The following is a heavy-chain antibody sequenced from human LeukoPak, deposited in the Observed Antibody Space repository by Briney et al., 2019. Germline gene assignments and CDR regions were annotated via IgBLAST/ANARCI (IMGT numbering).Heavy chain of an antibody. CDR2: ISGSGGST. Sequence: GGSLRLSCAASGFTFSSYAMSWVHQAPGKGLEWVSAISGSGGSTYYPDSVKGRVTISRDNSKNTLYLQMNGLRAEDTAVYYCAKDYGSGSYFPFDPWGQGTLVTVSS. J-gene: IGHJ5*02. CDR3: AKDYGSGSYFPFDP. D-gene: IGHD3-10*01. CDR1: GFTFSSYA. V-gene: IGHV3-23*01.